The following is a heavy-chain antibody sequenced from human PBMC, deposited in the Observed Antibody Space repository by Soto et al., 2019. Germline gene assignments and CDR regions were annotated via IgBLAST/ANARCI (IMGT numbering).Heavy chain of an antibody. Sequence: EVQLLESGGGLVQPGGSLRLSCVASGFIFSNYAMSWVRQAPGKGLEWVSFISANSGTTYNADSVEGRFTISRDNSKNALYLQMNSLSPEDTAVYYCVKSRLAGGFDYWGQGTLVTVSS. CDR3: VKSRLAGGFDY. V-gene: IGHV3-23*01. J-gene: IGHJ4*02. D-gene: IGHD6-19*01. CDR2: ISANSGTT. CDR1: GFIFSNYA.